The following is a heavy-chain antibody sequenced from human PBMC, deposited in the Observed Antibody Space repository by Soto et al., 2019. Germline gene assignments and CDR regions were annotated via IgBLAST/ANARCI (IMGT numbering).Heavy chain of an antibody. Sequence: GASVKVSCKASGGTFSSYAISWVRQAPGQGLEWMGGIIPIFGTANYAQKFQGRVTITADESTSTAYMELSSLRSEDTAVYYCARGRYYEFWSGYYKEFDSWGQGTLVTVSS. CDR2: IIPIFGTA. CDR3: ARGRYYEFWSGYYKEFDS. V-gene: IGHV1-69*13. D-gene: IGHD3-3*01. J-gene: IGHJ5*01. CDR1: GGTFSSYA.